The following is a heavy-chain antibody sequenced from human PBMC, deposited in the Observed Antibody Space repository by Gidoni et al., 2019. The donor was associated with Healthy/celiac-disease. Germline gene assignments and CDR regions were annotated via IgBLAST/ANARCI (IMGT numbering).Heavy chain of an antibody. CDR1: GGSISSYY. Sequence: QVQLQESGPGLVKPSETLSLICTVSGGSISSYYWSWIRQPPGKGLEWIGYIYYSGSTNYNPSLKSRVTISVDTSKNQFSLKLRSVTAADTAVYYCAKTGGGPNWGFWYFDLWGRGTLVTVSS. J-gene: IGHJ2*01. CDR3: AKTGGGPNWGFWYFDL. CDR2: IYYSGST. D-gene: IGHD7-27*01. V-gene: IGHV4-59*01.